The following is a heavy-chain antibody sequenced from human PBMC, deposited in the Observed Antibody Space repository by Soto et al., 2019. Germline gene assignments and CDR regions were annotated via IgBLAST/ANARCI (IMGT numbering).Heavy chain of an antibody. J-gene: IGHJ6*02. CDR1: GYTFTGYY. CDR3: ARVAAMDYYYYGMDV. CDR2: INPNSGGT. D-gene: IGHD5-18*01. V-gene: IGHV1-2*02. Sequence: ASVKVSCKASGYTFTGYYMHWVRQAPGQGLEWMGWINPNSGGTNYAQKFQGRVTMTRDTSISTAYMELSRLRSDDTAVYYRARVAAMDYYYYGMDVWGQGTTVTVSS.